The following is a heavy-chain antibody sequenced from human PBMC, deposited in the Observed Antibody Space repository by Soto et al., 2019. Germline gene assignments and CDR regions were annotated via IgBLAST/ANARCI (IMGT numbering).Heavy chain of an antibody. CDR1: GFTFTSSA. D-gene: IGHD3-3*01. CDR3: AADPGLGWLLYGNYYYGMDV. J-gene: IGHJ6*02. Sequence: ASVKVSCKASGFTFTSSAVQWVRQARGQRLEWIGWIVVGSGNTNYAQKFQERVTITRDMSTSTAYMELSSLRSEDTAVYYCAADPGLGWLLYGNYYYGMDVWGQGTTVTVSS. V-gene: IGHV1-58*01. CDR2: IVVGSGNT.